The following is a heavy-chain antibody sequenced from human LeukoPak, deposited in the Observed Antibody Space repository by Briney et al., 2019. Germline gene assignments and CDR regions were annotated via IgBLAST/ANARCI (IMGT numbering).Heavy chain of an antibody. Sequence: PGGSLRLSCAASGFTVSSNYMSWVRQAPGKGLEWVSVIYSGGSTYYADSVKGRFTMSRDNAKNSLYLQMNSLRAEDTAVYYCARATTYDILTGYFDYWGQGTLVTVSS. CDR3: ARATTYDILTGYFDY. D-gene: IGHD3-9*01. CDR1: GFTVSSNY. CDR2: IYSGGST. V-gene: IGHV3-53*01. J-gene: IGHJ4*02.